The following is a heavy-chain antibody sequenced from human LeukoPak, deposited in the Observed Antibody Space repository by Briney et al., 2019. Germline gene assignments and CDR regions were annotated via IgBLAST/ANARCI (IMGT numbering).Heavy chain of an antibody. CDR3: ARIPYSGDGY. V-gene: IGHV1-69*04. CDR1: GGTFSSYA. D-gene: IGHD1-26*01. Sequence: SVKVSCKASGGTFSSYAISWVRQAPGQGLEWMGRIIPILGIANYAQKFHGRVTITADKSTSTAYMELSSLRSEDTAVYYCARIPYSGDGYWGQGTLVTVSS. CDR2: IIPILGIA. J-gene: IGHJ4*02.